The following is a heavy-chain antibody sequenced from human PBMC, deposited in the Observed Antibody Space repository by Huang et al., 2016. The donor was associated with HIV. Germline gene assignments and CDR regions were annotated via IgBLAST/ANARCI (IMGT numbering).Heavy chain of an antibody. J-gene: IGHJ3*01. Sequence: QITLKESVPSLVKPTQTLTLTCTFSVFSLSSSGVAVGWLRHPPGKALEWLGNIYWDEVRRYSTTMEKRHTNTKDTYNAQVVHTLTNGDRVDTGTYYSANRRIVQFHPTDYGRPVEAFDFWGQGTMVSVSS. V-gene: IGHV2-5*02. CDR3: ANRRIVQFHPTDYGRPVEAFDF. CDR1: VFSLSSSGVA. D-gene: IGHD3-16*01. CDR2: IYWDEVR.